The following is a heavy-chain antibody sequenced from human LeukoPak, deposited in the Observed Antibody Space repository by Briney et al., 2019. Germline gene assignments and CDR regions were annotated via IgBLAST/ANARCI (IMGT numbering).Heavy chain of an antibody. CDR2: INSDGSST. V-gene: IGHV3-74*01. CDR3: LRAGYRDAYNL. Sequence: GGSLRLSCAASGFTFSTYWMDWVRQAPGKGLVWVSRINSDGSSTRYADSVKGRFTISRDNAKNTLSLQMSSLRAEDTAVYYCLRAGYRDAYNLWGQGTLVTVSS. CDR1: GFTFSTYW. J-gene: IGHJ4*02. D-gene: IGHD5-24*01.